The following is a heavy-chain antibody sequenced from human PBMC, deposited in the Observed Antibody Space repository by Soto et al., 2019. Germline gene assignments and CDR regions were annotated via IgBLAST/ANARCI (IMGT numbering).Heavy chain of an antibody. V-gene: IGHV3-21*02. Sequence: EVQLVESGGGLVAPGGSLRLSCVASGFTLTTYIMNWVRQAPGTGLEWVSSINGRSNYKYYSDSVKGRFTISRDNTQNSLFLQMSRLGPEDTATYYCVREDGVVGVSSAFDSWGQGTLVTVSS. CDR1: GFTLTTYI. D-gene: IGHD1-26*01. CDR2: INGRSNYK. CDR3: VREDGVVGVSSAFDS. J-gene: IGHJ4*02.